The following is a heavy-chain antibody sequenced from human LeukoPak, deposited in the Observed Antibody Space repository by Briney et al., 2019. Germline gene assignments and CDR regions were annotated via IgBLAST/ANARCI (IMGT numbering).Heavy chain of an antibody. D-gene: IGHD3-10*01. J-gene: IGHJ4*02. CDR3: AGSGSDFDY. Sequence: SETLSLTCTVSGGSISSSSYYWSWIRQPAGKGLEWIGRIYTSGSTTYNPSLKSRVTMSVDTSKNQFSLKLSSVTAADTAVYYCAGSGSDFDYWGQGTLVTVSS. CDR2: IYTSGST. V-gene: IGHV4-61*02. CDR1: GGSISSSSYY.